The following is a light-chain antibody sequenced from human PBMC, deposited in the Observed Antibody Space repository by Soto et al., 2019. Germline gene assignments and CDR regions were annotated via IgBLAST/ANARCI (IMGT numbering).Light chain of an antibody. J-gene: IGLJ3*02. CDR2: EVA. Sequence: QSALTQPASVSGSPGQSITISCTWTSTDPATYDLVSWYQQHPGKAPQLIMYEVAKRPSGVSARFSGSQSGDTASLTLSGLQAADEAYYYCCSRLFGGGPKLTVL. V-gene: IGLV2-23*02. CDR3: CSRL. CDR1: STDPATYDL.